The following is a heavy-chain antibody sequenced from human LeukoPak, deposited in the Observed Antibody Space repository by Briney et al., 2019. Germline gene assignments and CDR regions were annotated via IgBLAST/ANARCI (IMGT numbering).Heavy chain of an antibody. J-gene: IGHJ3*02. Sequence: SETLSHTCTLSGGSISNYYWSWIRQPPGKGLEWIGYIYHSESTYYNPSLKNRVTISIDRSKNQLSLNLSSVTAADTAVYYCARVPFDYYDSDDYYYHDAFNIWRQGTMVTVSS. CDR2: IYHSEST. D-gene: IGHD3-22*01. V-gene: IGHV4-59*12. CDR1: GGSISNYY. CDR3: ARVPFDYYDSDDYYYHDAFNI.